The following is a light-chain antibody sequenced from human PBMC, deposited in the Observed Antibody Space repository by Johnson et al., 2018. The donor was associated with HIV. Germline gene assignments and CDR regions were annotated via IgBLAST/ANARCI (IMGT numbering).Light chain of an antibody. V-gene: IGLV1-51*01. CDR3: GTWDSSLSAGRDV. CDR2: DNN. CDR1: SSNVGSSF. Sequence: QAVLTQPPSVSAAPGQTVTISCSGSSSNVGSSFVSWYRQVPGTAPKLLIYDNNKRPSGIPGRFSGSKSGPSATLGITGLQTGDEADYYCGTWDSSLSAGRDVVGTGTKVSV. J-gene: IGLJ1*01.